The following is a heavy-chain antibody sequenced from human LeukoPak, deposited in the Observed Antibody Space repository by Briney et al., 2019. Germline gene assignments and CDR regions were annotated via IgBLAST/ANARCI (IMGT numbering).Heavy chain of an antibody. CDR3: AKDREYSYGYGPNY. Sequence: GGSLRLSCAASGFTFSSYSMNWVRQAPGKGLEWVSSISSSSSYIYYADSVKGRFTISRDNAKNSLYLQMNSLRAEDTAVYYCAKDREYSYGYGPNYWGQGTLVTVSS. V-gene: IGHV3-21*01. CDR1: GFTFSSYS. J-gene: IGHJ4*02. CDR2: ISSSSSYI. D-gene: IGHD5-18*01.